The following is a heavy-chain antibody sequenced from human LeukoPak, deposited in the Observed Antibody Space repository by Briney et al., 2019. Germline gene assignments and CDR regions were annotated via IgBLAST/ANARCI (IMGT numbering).Heavy chain of an antibody. D-gene: IGHD3-10*01. V-gene: IGHV1-24*01. CDR2: FDPEDCET. J-gene: IGHJ3*02. Sequence: ASVKVSCKVSGYTLTELSMHWVRQAPGKGLEWMGGFDPEDCETIYAQKFQGRVTMTEDTSTDTAYMELSSLRSEDTAVYYCAISRFRYYYGAFDIWGQGTMVTVSS. CDR1: GYTLTELS. CDR3: AISRFRYYYGAFDI.